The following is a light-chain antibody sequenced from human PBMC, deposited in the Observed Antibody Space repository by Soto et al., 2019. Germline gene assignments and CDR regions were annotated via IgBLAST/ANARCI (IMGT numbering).Light chain of an antibody. J-gene: IGKJ4*01. CDR3: QQYENLPLT. CDR1: QDISNY. Sequence: DIQMTQSPSSLPASVGDRVTITCQASQDISNYLNWYQQKPGKAPKLLIYDASNLETGVPSRFSGSGSGTDFTFTISSLQPEDFATYYCQQYENLPLTFGGGTKVEMK. V-gene: IGKV1-33*01. CDR2: DAS.